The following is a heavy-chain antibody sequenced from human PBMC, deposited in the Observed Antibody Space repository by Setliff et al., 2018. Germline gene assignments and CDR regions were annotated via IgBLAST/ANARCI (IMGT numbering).Heavy chain of an antibody. D-gene: IGHD2-2*01. J-gene: IGHJ4*02. CDR1: GFTFSSYW. Sequence: GGSLRLSCAASGFTFSSYWMSWVRQAPGKGLEWVSAISGSGSTTYYSDSVKGRFTISRDNAKNSLYLQMNSLRAEDTAVYYCARVGYCSGPTCYPFDSWGQGNLVTVSS. V-gene: IGHV3-48*04. CDR2: ISGSGSTT. CDR3: ARVGYCSGPTCYPFDS.